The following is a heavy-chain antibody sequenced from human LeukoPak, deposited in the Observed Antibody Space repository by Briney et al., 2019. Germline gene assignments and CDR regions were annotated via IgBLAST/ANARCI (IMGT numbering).Heavy chain of an antibody. CDR1: GFSFSSYA. V-gene: IGHV3-23*01. J-gene: IGHJ4*02. CDR3: ATPGGYSYPYRVLGFDY. Sequence: GGSLRLSCATSGFSFSSYAMSWVRQAPGKGLEWVSAMSSSDDGRYYAASVRGRFTISRDTSRSTLYLQMNSLRAEDAAVYYCATPGGYSYPYRVLGFDYWGQGTLVTVSS. D-gene: IGHD5-18*01. CDR2: MSSSDDGR.